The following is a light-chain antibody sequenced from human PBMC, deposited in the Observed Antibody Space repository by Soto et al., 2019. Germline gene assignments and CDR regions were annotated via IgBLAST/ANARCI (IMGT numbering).Light chain of an antibody. J-gene: IGLJ2*01. CDR1: PSDIGDYNY. CDR2: DVT. CDR3: GSYTISSTLMI. Sequence: QSALTQPASVSGSPGQSITISCSGTPSDIGDYNYVSWYQHLPGKAPKVIIYDVTNRPSGVSSRFSGSKSGTTASLTISGLQAEDEANYYCGSYTISSTLMIFGGGTQLTVL. V-gene: IGLV2-14*03.